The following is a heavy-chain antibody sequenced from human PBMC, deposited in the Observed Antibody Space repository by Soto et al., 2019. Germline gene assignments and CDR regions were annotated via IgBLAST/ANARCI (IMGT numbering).Heavy chain of an antibody. CDR2: ISGSGGST. J-gene: IGHJ6*02. V-gene: IGHV3-23*01. CDR3: ARDGYCSGGSCYWGWYYGMDV. D-gene: IGHD2-15*01. Sequence: EVQLLESGGGLVQPGGSLRLSCAASGFTFSRYAMSWVRQAPGKGLEWVSAISGSGGSTYYSDSVKGRFTISRDNSKNTLYLQMNSLRAEDSAVYYCARDGYCSGGSCYWGWYYGMDVWGQGTTVTVSS. CDR1: GFTFSRYA.